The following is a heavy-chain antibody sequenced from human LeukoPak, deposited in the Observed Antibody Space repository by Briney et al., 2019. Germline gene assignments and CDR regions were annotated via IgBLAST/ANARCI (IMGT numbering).Heavy chain of an antibody. D-gene: IGHD3-10*01. V-gene: IGHV1-69*05. CDR1: GGTFSSYA. J-gene: IGHJ5*01. CDR3: ARGRIWFGETCDS. CDR2: IIPIFGTA. Sequence: SVKVSCKASGGTFSSYAISWVRQAPGQGLEWMGGIIPIFGTANYAQKFQGRVTLTTDTSTSTAYLELRSLRSDDTAVYYCARGRIWFGETCDSWGQGTLVTVSS.